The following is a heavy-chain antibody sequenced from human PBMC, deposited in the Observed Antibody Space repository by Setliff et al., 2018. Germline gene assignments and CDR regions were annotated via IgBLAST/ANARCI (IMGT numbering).Heavy chain of an antibody. Sequence: AASVKVSCKAYGYTFSRNYITWVRQAHGHGPEWMGWIKPNAGDTNYAQKFQARVTMTGDTSISTAYRELARRTSDDTAVYYCARDVVVGITPRLSFHFWGQGTLVTVSS. J-gene: IGHJ4*02. CDR3: ARDVVVGITPRLSFHF. CDR1: GYTFSRNY. D-gene: IGHD2-21*01. CDR2: IKPNAGDT. V-gene: IGHV1-2*02.